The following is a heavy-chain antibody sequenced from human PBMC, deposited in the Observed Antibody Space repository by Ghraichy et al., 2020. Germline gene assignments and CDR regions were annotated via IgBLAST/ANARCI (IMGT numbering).Heavy chain of an antibody. Sequence: GGSLRLSCAASGFTFSSYSMNWVRQAPGKGPEWVSYISSSSTIYYAVSVEGRFTISRDNAKNSLYLQMNSLRDEDTAVYYCAREVFWSGSYGEGFEYFDYWGQGTLVTVSS. CDR3: AREVFWSGSYGEGFEYFDY. V-gene: IGHV3-48*02. D-gene: IGHD3-3*01. CDR2: ISSSSTI. CDR1: GFTFSSYS. J-gene: IGHJ4*02.